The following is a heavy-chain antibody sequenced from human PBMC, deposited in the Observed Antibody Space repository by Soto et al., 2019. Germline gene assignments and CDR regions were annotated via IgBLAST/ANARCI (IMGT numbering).Heavy chain of an antibody. CDR2: VYYSGTT. D-gene: IGHD4-17*01. Sequence: AETLSLTCSVSGGSVSNKTYYWSWIRHPPGKSLEWIGYVYYSGTTNYNPSLKSRVTISVDLSKNQFSLRLSSVTTADTALYYCARTTAVPNTLRSRYFFDYWGQGTLVTVSS. CDR1: GGSVSNKTYY. CDR3: ARTTAVPNTLRSRYFFDY. V-gene: IGHV4-61*01. J-gene: IGHJ4*02.